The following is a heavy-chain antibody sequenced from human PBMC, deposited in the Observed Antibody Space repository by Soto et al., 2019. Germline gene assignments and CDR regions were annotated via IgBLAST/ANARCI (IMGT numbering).Heavy chain of an antibody. Sequence: QITLKESGPTLVKPTQTLTLTCTFSGFSLSTRGVGVGWIRQPPGKALEWLALIFRDDDKRYSPSLKCRLTITGDTSKHQVVHTMTNMDPMDTDTYYCAHLCDNIYVFDMWGQGTMVTVSS. D-gene: IGHD3-9*01. CDR2: IFRDDDK. J-gene: IGHJ3*02. CDR3: AHLCDNIYVFDM. CDR1: GFSLSTRGVG. V-gene: IGHV2-5*02.